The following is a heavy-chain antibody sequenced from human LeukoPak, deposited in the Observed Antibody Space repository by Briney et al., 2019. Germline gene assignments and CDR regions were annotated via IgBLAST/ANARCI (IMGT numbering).Heavy chain of an antibody. CDR2: IKSKTDGGTT. CDR3: TTEGGSGIFGVVIPLGY. V-gene: IGHV3-15*01. Sequence: GGSLRLSCAASGFTFSNAWMSWVRQAPGKGLEWVGRIKSKTDGGTTDYAAPVKGRFTISRDDSKNTLYLQMNSLKTEDTAVYYCTTEGGSGIFGVVIPLGYWGQGTLVTVSS. D-gene: IGHD3-3*01. CDR1: GFTFSNAW. J-gene: IGHJ4*02.